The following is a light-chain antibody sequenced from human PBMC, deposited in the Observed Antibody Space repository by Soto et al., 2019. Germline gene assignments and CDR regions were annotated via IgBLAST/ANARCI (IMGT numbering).Light chain of an antibody. CDR2: EVS. V-gene: IGLV2-8*01. CDR3: SSYAGSNRG. J-gene: IGLJ1*01. CDR1: SSDVGGYNY. Sequence: QSALTQPPSASGSPGQSVTISCTGTSSDVGGYNYVSWYQQHPGKAPKLMIYEVSKRPSGVPDRFSGSKSGNTASLTVSGLQAEDAAAYSCSSYAGSNRGFCTGTKLTVL.